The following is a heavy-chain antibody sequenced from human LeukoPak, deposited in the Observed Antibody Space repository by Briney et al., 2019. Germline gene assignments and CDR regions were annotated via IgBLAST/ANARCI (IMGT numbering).Heavy chain of an antibody. CDR3: ARRGTGEYNWFDP. J-gene: IGHJ5*02. Sequence: SETLSLTCTVSGDSIGSGSSYWSWIRQPAGKALEWIGRVYTSGSTNYNPSLKSRVTISVDTSKNQFSLKLSSVTAADTAVYYCARRGTGEYNWFDPWGQGTLVTVSS. CDR1: GDSIGSGSSY. V-gene: IGHV4-61*02. D-gene: IGHD7-27*01. CDR2: VYTSGST.